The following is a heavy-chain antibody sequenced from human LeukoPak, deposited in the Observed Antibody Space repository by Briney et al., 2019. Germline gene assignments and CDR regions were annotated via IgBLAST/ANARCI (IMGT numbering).Heavy chain of an antibody. CDR3: ARPKYDYDDHYFDY. Sequence: ASVKVSCKASGGTLSSYAISWVRQAPGQGLEWMGRIIPILDIANYAQNFQGRVTITADKSTSTAYMELSSLRSEDTAVYYCARPKYDYDDHYFDYWGQGTLVTVSP. CDR2: IIPILDIA. V-gene: IGHV1-69*04. CDR1: GGTLSSYA. D-gene: IGHD3-22*01. J-gene: IGHJ4*02.